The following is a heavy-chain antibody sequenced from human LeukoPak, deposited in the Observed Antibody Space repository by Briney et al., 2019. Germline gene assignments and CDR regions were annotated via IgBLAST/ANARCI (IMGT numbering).Heavy chain of an antibody. D-gene: IGHD4-17*01. CDR1: GGTFSSYA. V-gene: IGHV1-2*06. CDR2: INRNSGGT. J-gene: IGHJ3*02. CDR3: ARVDYGDFTDAFDI. Sequence: ASVKVSCKASGGTFSSYAISWARQAPGQGLEWMGRINRNSGGTNYAQKFQGRVTMTRDTSISTAYMELSRLRSDDTAVYYCARVDYGDFTDAFDIWGQGTMVTVSS.